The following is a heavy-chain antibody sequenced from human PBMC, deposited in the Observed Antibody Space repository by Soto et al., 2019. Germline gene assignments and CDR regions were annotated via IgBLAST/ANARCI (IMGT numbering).Heavy chain of an antibody. D-gene: IGHD3-3*01. Sequence: GGALRLSCAASGFTFSSYGMHWGRQAPGKGLEWVAVISYDGSNKYYADSVKGRFTISRDNSKNTLYLQMNSLRAEDTAMYYCAKNYDFWSESTDYYYYYGMDVWGQGTTVTVSS. J-gene: IGHJ6*02. V-gene: IGHV3-30*18. CDR1: GFTFSSYG. CDR3: AKNYDFWSESTDYYYYYGMDV. CDR2: ISYDGSNK.